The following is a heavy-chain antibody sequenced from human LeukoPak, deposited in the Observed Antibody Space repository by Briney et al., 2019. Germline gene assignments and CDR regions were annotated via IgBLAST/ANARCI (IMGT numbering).Heavy chain of an antibody. CDR3: VGDSSGYGAFDI. CDR2: INPNSGGT. J-gene: IGHJ3*02. CDR1: GYTFTGYY. Sequence: GASVKVSCKASGYTFTGYYMHWVRQAPGQGLEWMGWINPNSGGTNYAQKFQGRVTMTRDTSISTAYMELSRLRSDDTAVYYCVGDSSGYGAFDIWGQGTMVTVSS. V-gene: IGHV1-2*02. D-gene: IGHD3-22*01.